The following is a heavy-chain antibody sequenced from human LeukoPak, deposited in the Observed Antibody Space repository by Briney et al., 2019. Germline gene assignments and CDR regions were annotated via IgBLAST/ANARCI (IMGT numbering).Heavy chain of an antibody. CDR3: AKDRRYGDSSGTFDY. D-gene: IGHD3-22*01. CDR1: GFTFSSYG. V-gene: IGHV3-30*02. J-gene: IGHJ4*02. CDR2: IRYDGSNK. Sequence: GGALRLSCAASGFTFSSYGMHWVRQAPGKGLEWVAFIRYDGSNKYYADSVKGRFTISRDNSKNTLYLQMNSLRAEDTAVYYCAKDRRYGDSSGTFDYWGQGTLVTVSS.